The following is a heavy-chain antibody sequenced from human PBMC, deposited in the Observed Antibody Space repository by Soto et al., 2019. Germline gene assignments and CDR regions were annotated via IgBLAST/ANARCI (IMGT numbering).Heavy chain of an antibody. CDR2: IIPILGIA. Sequence: QVQLVQSGAEVKKPGSSVKGSCKASGGTFSSYTITWVRQAPGQGLEWMGRIIPILGIANYAQKFQGRVTITADNSTSTAYMELSSLRSEDTAVYYCAREAAGHYYYGMDVWGQGTTVTVSS. D-gene: IGHD6-13*01. V-gene: IGHV1-69*08. J-gene: IGHJ6*02. CDR1: GGTFSSYT. CDR3: AREAAGHYYYGMDV.